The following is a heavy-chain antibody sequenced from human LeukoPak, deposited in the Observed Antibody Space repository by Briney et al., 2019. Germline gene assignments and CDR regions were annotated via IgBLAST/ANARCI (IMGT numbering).Heavy chain of an antibody. CDR1: GFTFSDYY. J-gene: IGHJ5*02. CDR3: ARVMIGTVNWFDP. CDR2: ISSSSSYS. V-gene: IGHV3-11*06. D-gene: IGHD3-22*01. Sequence: GSLRLSCVASGFTFSDYYMSWIRQAPGKGLEWVSYISSSSSYSSYADSVKGRFTISRDNAKNSQYLQMNSLRAEYTAVYYCARVMIGTVNWFDPWGQGTLVTVSS.